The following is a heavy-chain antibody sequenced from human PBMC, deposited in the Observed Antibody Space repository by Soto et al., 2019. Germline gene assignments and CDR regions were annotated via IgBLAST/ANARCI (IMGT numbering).Heavy chain of an antibody. D-gene: IGHD2-2*01. CDR3: ARDCSSTSCYYYYYYYGMDV. J-gene: IGHJ6*02. Sequence: QVQLVQSGAEVKKPGASVKVSCKASGYTFTSYGISWVRQAPGQGLEWMGWISAYNGNTNYAQKLQGRVNMTTDTSMRTAYMEVRSMRSGDTAVYYCARDCSSTSCYYYYYYYGMDVWGQGTTVTVSS. V-gene: IGHV1-18*01. CDR2: ISAYNGNT. CDR1: GYTFTSYG.